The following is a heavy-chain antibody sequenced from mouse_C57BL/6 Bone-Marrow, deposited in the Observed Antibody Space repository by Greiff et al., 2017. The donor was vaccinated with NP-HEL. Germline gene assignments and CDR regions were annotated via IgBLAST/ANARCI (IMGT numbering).Heavy chain of an antibody. V-gene: IGHV5-6*01. J-gene: IGHJ3*01. D-gene: IGHD2-4*01. CDR2: ISSGGSYT. CDR3: AREEAYDYGFAY. CDR1: GFTFSSYG. Sequence: EVQLVESGGDLVKPGGSLKLSCAASGFTFSSYGMSWVRQTPDKRLEWVATISSGGSYTYYPDSGKGRFTISRDNAKNTLYLQMSSLKSEDTAMYYCAREEAYDYGFAYWGQGTLVTVSA.